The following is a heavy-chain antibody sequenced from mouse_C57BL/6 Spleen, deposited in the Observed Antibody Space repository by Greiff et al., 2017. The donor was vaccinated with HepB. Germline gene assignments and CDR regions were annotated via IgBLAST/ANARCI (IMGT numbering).Heavy chain of an antibody. J-gene: IGHJ1*03. Sequence: EVQVVESGGGLVQPGGSLSLSCAASGFTFTDYYMSWVRQPPGKALEWLGFIRNKANGYTTEYSASVKGRFTISRDNSQSILYLQMNALRAEDSATYYCARSGDYFDVWGTGTTVTVSS. V-gene: IGHV7-3*01. CDR1: GFTFTDYY. CDR2: IRNKANGYTT. CDR3: ARSGDYFDV.